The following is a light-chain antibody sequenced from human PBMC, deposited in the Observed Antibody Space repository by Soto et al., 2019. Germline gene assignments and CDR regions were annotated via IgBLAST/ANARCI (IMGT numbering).Light chain of an antibody. J-gene: IGLJ1*01. CDR3: QSYDSSPSVLYV. Sequence: QAVVTQPPSVSGAPGQRVTISCTGSSSNIGAGYDVHWYQQLPGTAPKLLIYGNSNRPSGVPDRFSGSKSGTSASLAITGLQAEDEADYYCQSYDSSPSVLYVFGTGTKLTVL. CDR1: SSNIGAGYD. CDR2: GNS. V-gene: IGLV1-40*01.